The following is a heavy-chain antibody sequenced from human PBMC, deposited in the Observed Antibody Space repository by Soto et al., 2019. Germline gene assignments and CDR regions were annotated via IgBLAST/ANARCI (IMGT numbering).Heavy chain of an antibody. CDR3: ARGPVTPGAFDI. V-gene: IGHV3-53*04. CDR2: IYSGGST. Sequence: EVQLVESGGGLVQPGGSLRLSCAASGFTVSSNYMSWVRQAPGKGLGWVSVIYSGGSTYYADSVKGRFTISRHNYKNTLYLQMNSLRAEDTAVYYCARGPVTPGAFDIWGQGTMVTVSS. CDR1: GFTVSSNY. D-gene: IGHD2-21*02. J-gene: IGHJ3*02.